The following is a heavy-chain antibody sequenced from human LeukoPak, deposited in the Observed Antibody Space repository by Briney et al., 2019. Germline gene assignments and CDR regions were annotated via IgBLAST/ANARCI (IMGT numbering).Heavy chain of an antibody. D-gene: IGHD1-14*01. CDR1: GYTFTGYY. CDR2: INPNSGGT. Sequence: SVKVSCKASGYTFTGYYMHWVRQAPGQGLEWMGWINPNSGGTNYAQKFQGRVTMTRDMSTSTVYMELSSLRSEDTAVYYCARDPPPNRPGPGGFDYWGQGTLVTVSS. V-gene: IGHV1-2*02. J-gene: IGHJ4*02. CDR3: ARDPPPNRPGPGGFDY.